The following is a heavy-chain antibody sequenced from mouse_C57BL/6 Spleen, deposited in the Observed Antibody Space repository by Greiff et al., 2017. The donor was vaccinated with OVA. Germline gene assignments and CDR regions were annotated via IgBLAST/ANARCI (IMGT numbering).Heavy chain of an antibody. J-gene: IGHJ3*01. CDR1: GFTFSDYG. V-gene: IGHV5-15*01. D-gene: IGHD1-1*01. CDR2: ISNLAYSI. CDR3: ARHGSSYSFAY. Sequence: EVKLVESGGGLVQPGGSLKLSCAASGFTFSDYGMAWVRQAPRKGPEWVAFISNLAYSIYYADTVTGRFTISRENAKNTLYLEMSSLRSEDTAMYYCARHGSSYSFAYWGQGTLVTVSA.